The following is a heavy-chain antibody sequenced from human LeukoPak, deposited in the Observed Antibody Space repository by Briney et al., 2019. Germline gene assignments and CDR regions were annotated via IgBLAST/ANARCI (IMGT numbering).Heavy chain of an antibody. CDR3: AGSHLWPTGTFDI. CDR1: GGSISSGAYY. V-gene: IGHV4-30-2*01. J-gene: IGHJ3*02. D-gene: IGHD5-18*01. Sequence: SQTLSLTCTVSGGSISSGAYYWSWTRQPPGKGLEWIGEINHSGSTNYNPSLKSRVTISVDTSKNQFSLKLSSLTAADTAVYFCAGSHLWPTGTFDIWGQGTMVTVYS. CDR2: INHSGST.